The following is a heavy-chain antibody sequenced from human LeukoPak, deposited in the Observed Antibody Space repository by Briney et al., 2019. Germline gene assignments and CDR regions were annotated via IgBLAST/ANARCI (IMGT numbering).Heavy chain of an antibody. V-gene: IGHV4-59*01. Sequence: ASETLSLTCTVSGGPISSYFWSWLRQPPGKGLEWLGYIYYSGSTNYNPSLKSRVTISVDTSKNQFSLKLSSVTAADTAVYYCASARLGSGLEGAFDIWGQGTMVTVSS. J-gene: IGHJ3*02. CDR3: ASARLGSGLEGAFDI. D-gene: IGHD6-25*01. CDR1: GGPISSYF. CDR2: IYYSGST.